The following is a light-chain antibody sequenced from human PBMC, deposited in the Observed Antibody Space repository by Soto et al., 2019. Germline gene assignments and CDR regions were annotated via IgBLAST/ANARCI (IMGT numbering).Light chain of an antibody. CDR1: QSLLQSDGNTY. V-gene: IGKV2D-29*01. CDR2: AVS. CDR3: MQSIELPRT. J-gene: IGKJ1*01. Sequence: IVMTQTPLSLSVTPGQPASISCKSSQSLLQSDGNTYVNWYLQKPVQPPQLLIYAVSNRFSGVRDRVGCSGSGRDFTLKISRVAAEDVGVYYCMQSIELPRTFGQGTKVESK.